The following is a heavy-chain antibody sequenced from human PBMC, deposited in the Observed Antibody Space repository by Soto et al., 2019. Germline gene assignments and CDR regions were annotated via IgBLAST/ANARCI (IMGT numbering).Heavy chain of an antibody. J-gene: IGHJ3*02. V-gene: IGHV3-23*01. D-gene: IGHD3-10*01. Sequence: GGSLRLSCAASGFTFSSYAMSWVRQAPGKGLEWVSAISGSGGSTYYADSVKGRFTISRDNSKNTLYLQMNSLRAEDTAVYYCANSGDHLLTHPPANIWGQGTMVTVSS. CDR1: GFTFSSYA. CDR2: ISGSGGST. CDR3: ANSGDHLLTHPPANI.